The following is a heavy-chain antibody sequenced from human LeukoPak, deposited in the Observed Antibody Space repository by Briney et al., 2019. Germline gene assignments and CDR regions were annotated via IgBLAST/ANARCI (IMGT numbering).Heavy chain of an antibody. J-gene: IGHJ4*02. V-gene: IGHV4-59*01. CDR3: ARAIRVFRGYSYGVPYFDY. D-gene: IGHD5-18*01. Sequence: SETLSLTCTVSGVSISSYYWSWIRQPPGKGLEWIGYIYYSGSTNYNPSLKSRVTISVDTSKNQFSLKLSSVTAADTAVYYCARAIRVFRGYSYGVPYFDYWGQGTLVTVSS. CDR1: GVSISSYY. CDR2: IYYSGST.